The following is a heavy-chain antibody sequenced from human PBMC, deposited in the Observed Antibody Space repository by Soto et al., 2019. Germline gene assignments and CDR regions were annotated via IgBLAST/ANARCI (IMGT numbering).Heavy chain of an antibody. CDR1: GGSVSSYY. V-gene: IGHV4-59*08. Sequence: TLSLTCTVSGGSVSSYYWSWIRQPPGKGLEWVGYIYYSGGTNYNPSLKSRVTISVDTSKNQFSLKLNSVTAADTAVYYCARRYGSSFDYWGQGTLVTVSS. CDR3: ARRYGSSFDY. J-gene: IGHJ4*02. D-gene: IGHD6-13*01. CDR2: IYYSGGT.